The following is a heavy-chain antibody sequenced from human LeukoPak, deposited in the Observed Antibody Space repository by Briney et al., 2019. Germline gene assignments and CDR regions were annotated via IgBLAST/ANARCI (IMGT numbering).Heavy chain of an antibody. V-gene: IGHV3-23*01. D-gene: IGHD1-26*01. Sequence: GGSLRLSCAASGFTFSTHAMIWVRQAPGKGLEWVSAISAGGGGTYYADSVKGRFTISRDNSKNTLYLQMNSLRAEDTAVYYCAKDLAGSGSYSFDYWGQGTLVTVSS. J-gene: IGHJ4*02. CDR3: AKDLAGSGSYSFDY. CDR1: GFTFSTHA. CDR2: ISAGGGGT.